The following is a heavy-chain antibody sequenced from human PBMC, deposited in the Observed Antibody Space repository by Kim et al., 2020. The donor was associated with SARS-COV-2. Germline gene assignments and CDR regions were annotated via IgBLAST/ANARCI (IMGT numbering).Heavy chain of an antibody. Sequence: GGSLRLSCAASGFTFSDYYMSWIRQAPGKGLEWVSYISSSSSYTNYADSVKGRFTISRDNAKNSLYLQMNSLRAEDTAVYYCAREGRRKGIVVVPAAEWFDPWGQGTLVTVSS. J-gene: IGHJ5*02. D-gene: IGHD2-2*01. CDR3: AREGRRKGIVVVPAAEWFDP. CDR2: ISSSSSYT. V-gene: IGHV3-11*05. CDR1: GFTFSDYY.